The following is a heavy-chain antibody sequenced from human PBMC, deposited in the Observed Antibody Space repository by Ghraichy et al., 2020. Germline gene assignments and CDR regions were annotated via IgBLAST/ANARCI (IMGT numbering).Heavy chain of an antibody. CDR2: LGADGRST. J-gene: IGHJ3*01. CDR1: EFTFDGYP. V-gene: IGHV3-23*01. D-gene: IGHD1-26*01. Sequence: GGSLRLSCAVSEFTFDGYPMTWVRQPPGKGLEWVSTLGADGRSTFYADSVKGRFTITRDKSKRTMYLQMNSLRADDTVVDYCAKEGGALVEGAFDVWGQGKKVTVSS. CDR3: AKEGGALVEGAFDV.